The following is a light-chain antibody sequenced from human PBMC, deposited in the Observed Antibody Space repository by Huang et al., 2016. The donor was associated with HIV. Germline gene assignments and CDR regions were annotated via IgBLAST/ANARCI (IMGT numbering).Light chain of an antibody. CDR3: MQGTHWPPRGGA. CDR2: KVS. V-gene: IGKV2-30*02. Sequence: VVMTQSPLFLPVTLGQPASISCRSSQSREHSDGNTYLNWYHQRQGQSPRRLSYKVSKRDSGVPDRVSGSGSGTDFTLKGSRVEAEDIGLYYCMQGTHWPPRGGAFGQGTKVDIK. CDR1: QSREHSDGNTY. J-gene: IGKJ1*01.